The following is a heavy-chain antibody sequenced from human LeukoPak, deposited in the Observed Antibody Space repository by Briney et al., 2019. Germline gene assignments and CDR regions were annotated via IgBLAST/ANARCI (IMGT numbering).Heavy chain of an antibody. D-gene: IGHD3-10*01. Sequence: ASVKVSCKASGGTFSSYAISWVRQAPGQGLEWMGGIIPIFGTANYAQKFQGRVTITADKSTSTAYMELSSLRSGDTAVYYCARVTMVRGTVDYWGEKTLVTVSS. CDR2: IIPIFGTA. V-gene: IGHV1-69*06. J-gene: IGHJ4*02. CDR1: GGTFSSYA. CDR3: ARVTMVRGTVDY.